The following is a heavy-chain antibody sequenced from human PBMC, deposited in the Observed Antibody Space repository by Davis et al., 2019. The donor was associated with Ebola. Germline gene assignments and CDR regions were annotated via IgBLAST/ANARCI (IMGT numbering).Heavy chain of an antibody. V-gene: IGHV1-69*13. J-gene: IGHJ4*02. D-gene: IGHD6-13*01. Sequence: SVKVSCKASGGTFSTYVVIWVRQAPGQGLEWMGGIIPIFGTANYAQKFQGRVTITADESTSTAYMELSSLRSEDTAVYYCARGRSSSWYWVDYWGQGTLVTASS. CDR1: GGTFSTYV. CDR3: ARGRSSSWYWVDY. CDR2: IIPIFGTA.